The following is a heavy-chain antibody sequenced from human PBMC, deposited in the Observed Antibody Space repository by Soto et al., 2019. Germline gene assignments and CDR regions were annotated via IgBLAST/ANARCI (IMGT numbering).Heavy chain of an antibody. D-gene: IGHD3-10*01. CDR3: ARGRLLWFGEHEQVLDV. V-gene: IGHV4-4*02. Sequence: QVQLQESGPGLVKPSGTLSLTCAVSGGSISSSNWWSWVRQPPGKGLDWIGEIYHSGSTNYNPSLKSRVTISVDKSKNQFSLKLSSVTAADTAVYYCARGRLLWFGEHEQVLDVWGQGTTVTVSS. CDR2: IYHSGST. J-gene: IGHJ6*02. CDR1: GGSISSSNW.